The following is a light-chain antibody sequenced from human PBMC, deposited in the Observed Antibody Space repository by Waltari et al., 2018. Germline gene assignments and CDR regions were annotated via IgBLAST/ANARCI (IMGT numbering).Light chain of an antibody. CDR2: DAS. CDR1: QSVTTS. V-gene: IGKV3-11*01. Sequence: EIVLTQSPATLSLSPGERATLSCRASQSVTTSLAWYQQKPGQAPRLLIFDASDRATGVPARFSGIGSGTDFTLTISSLEPEDFAVYFCHQRTSWPLTFGGGTQVEFK. CDR3: HQRTSWPLT. J-gene: IGKJ4*01.